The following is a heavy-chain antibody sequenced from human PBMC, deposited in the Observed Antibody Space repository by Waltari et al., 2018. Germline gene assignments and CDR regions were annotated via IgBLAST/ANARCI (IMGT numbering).Heavy chain of an antibody. Sequence: EVQLVESGGGLVQPGGSLRLSCAASGFTFSSYSMNWVRQAPGKGLAWVSYISSSSRNRYYADSVKGRVTITRDKAKNSLYLQMNSLRAEDTAVYYCARRGPQWELLFDAFDIWGQGTMVTVSS. D-gene: IGHD1-26*01. CDR3: ARRGPQWELLFDAFDI. CDR2: ISSSSRNR. J-gene: IGHJ3*02. V-gene: IGHV3-48*01. CDR1: GFTFSSYS.